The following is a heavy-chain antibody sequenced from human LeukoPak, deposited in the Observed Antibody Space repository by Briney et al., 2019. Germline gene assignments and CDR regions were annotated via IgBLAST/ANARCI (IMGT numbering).Heavy chain of an antibody. V-gene: IGHV1-69*04. CDR1: GGTFSSYA. J-gene: IGHJ4*02. Sequence: GASVKVSCKASGGTFSSYAISWVRQAPGQGLEWMGRIIPILGIANYAQEFQGRVTITADKSTSTAYMELSSLRSEDTAVYYCARDILTGYYQVDYWGQGTLVTVSS. CDR3: ARDILTGYYQVDY. CDR2: IIPILGIA. D-gene: IGHD3-9*01.